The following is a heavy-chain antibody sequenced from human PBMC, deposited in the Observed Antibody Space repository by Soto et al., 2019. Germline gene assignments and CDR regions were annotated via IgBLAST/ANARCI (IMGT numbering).Heavy chain of an antibody. Sequence: EVQLVESGGGLVKPGGSLRLSCAASGFTFSSYSMNWVRQAPGKGLEWVSSISSSSSYIYYADSVKGRFTISRDNAKNSLYLQMNSRRAEDTAVYYCARDSIRFLEWPNDAFDIWGQGTMVTVSS. CDR2: ISSSSSYI. CDR3: ARDSIRFLEWPNDAFDI. V-gene: IGHV3-21*01. CDR1: GFTFSSYS. J-gene: IGHJ3*02. D-gene: IGHD3-3*01.